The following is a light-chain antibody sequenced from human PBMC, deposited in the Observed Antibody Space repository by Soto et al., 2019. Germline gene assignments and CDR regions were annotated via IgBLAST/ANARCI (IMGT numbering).Light chain of an antibody. CDR3: QQYYSYPPT. CDR2: AAS. CDR1: QGISSY. J-gene: IGKJ2*01. V-gene: IGKV1-8*01. Sequence: AIRMTQSPSSFSASTGDRVTITCRASQGISSYLAWYQQKPGKAPKLLIYAASTLQSGVPSRFSGSGSGTDFTLTISFLQSEDFATDYCQQYYSYPPTCGQGTKLESK.